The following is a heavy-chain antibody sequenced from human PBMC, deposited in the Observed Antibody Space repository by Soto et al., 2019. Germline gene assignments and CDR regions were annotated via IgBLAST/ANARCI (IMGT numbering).Heavy chain of an antibody. J-gene: IGHJ4*02. Sequence: QDQLVQSGAEVKKPGASVKVSCKASGYTFTSYGINWVRQAPGQGLEWMGWISANTGNTNFAQKLQGRVTMTTDTSTSTAYMELRSLKSDDTAVYYCARDGRYSGSYGGYYFDYWGQGTLVTVSS. CDR1: GYTFTSYG. V-gene: IGHV1-18*01. CDR3: ARDGRYSGSYGGYYFDY. D-gene: IGHD1-26*01. CDR2: ISANTGNT.